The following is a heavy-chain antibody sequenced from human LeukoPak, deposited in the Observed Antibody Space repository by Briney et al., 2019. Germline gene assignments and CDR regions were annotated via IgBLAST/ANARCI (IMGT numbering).Heavy chain of an antibody. Sequence: GGSLRLSCAASGFTFDYYWMTWVRQAPGKGLEWLANIKESGSEKYYVDFVKGRFTISRDNAKNSLFLQMNSVRDEDTAVYYCATKQWLAPPPDSWGQGTPVTVSS. J-gene: IGHJ4*02. D-gene: IGHD6-19*01. V-gene: IGHV3-7*01. CDR3: ATKQWLAPPPDS. CDR1: GFTFDYYW. CDR2: IKESGSEK.